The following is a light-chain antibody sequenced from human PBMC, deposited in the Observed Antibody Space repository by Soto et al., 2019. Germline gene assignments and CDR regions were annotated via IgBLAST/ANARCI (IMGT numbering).Light chain of an antibody. CDR3: HHYANMPWT. V-gene: IGKV4-1*01. J-gene: IGKJ1*01. CDR1: QSVLSSSNNKNY. Sequence: IESPDPSPVTMGHRATKYCKSIQSVLSSSNNKNYVAWYRHKPGPPPKVLLYWASIREAGVPDRFRGSGSGTDFTLTLNNLQAEDVAVYYCHHYANMPWTCGEGTKL. CDR2: WAS.